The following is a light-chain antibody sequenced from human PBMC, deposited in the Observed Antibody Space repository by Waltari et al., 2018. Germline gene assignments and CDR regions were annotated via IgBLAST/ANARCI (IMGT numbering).Light chain of an antibody. Sequence: EIVLTQSPGTLSLSPGERATLSCRASENVRTALAWYQQKPGQAPRLLIFGASNRAIGIPDRVSGGGSGTDFSLTISRLEPEDFAVYFCQHYVRLPVAFGQGTKVDIK. CDR3: QHYVRLPVA. J-gene: IGKJ1*01. CDR1: ENVRTA. CDR2: GAS. V-gene: IGKV3-20*01.